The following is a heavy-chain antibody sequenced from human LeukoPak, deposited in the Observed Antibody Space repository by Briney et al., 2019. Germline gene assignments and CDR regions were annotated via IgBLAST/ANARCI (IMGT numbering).Heavy chain of an antibody. J-gene: IGHJ6*03. CDR2: FDPEDGET. D-gene: IGHD4-17*01. Sequence: ASVKVSCKVSGYTLTELSMHWVRQAPGKGREWMGGFDPEDGETIYAQKFQGRVTMTRDMSTSTVYMELSSLRSEDTAVYYCAREPEDGDYLGNYYYYMDVWGKGTTVTVSS. CDR3: AREPEDGDYLGNYYYYMDV. V-gene: IGHV1-24*01. CDR1: GYTLTELS.